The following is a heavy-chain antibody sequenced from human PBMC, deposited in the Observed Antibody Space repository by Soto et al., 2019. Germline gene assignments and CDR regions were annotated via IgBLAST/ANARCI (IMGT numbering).Heavy chain of an antibody. CDR1: GGSISSSSDY. CDR2: IYYSGST. Sequence: QLQLQESGPGLVKPSETLSLTCTVSGGSISSSSDYWGWIRQPPGKGLEWIGSIYYSGSTYNNPSLRSRVTMSVDTSKNQFSLKLNSVTAADTAVYYCARHEATSSQSYYGADVWGQGTTVTVSS. D-gene: IGHD5-12*01. J-gene: IGHJ6*02. V-gene: IGHV4-39*01. CDR3: ARHEATSSQSYYGADV.